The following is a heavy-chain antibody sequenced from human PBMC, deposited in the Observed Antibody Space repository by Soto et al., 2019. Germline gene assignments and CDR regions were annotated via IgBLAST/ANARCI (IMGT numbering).Heavy chain of an antibody. CDR2: VFYSGTT. D-gene: IGHD3-3*01. CDR3: ARRLESFYDFWSGSAAFDI. Sequence: LSLTCTVSGGSISSSHYYWGWIRQPPGKGLEWIGSVFYSGTTFYHPSLKSRVTISVDTSKNQFSLKVNSVTAADTAVYYCARRLESFYDFWSGSAAFDIWGQGTMVTVSS. V-gene: IGHV4-39*01. J-gene: IGHJ3*02. CDR1: GGSISSSHYY.